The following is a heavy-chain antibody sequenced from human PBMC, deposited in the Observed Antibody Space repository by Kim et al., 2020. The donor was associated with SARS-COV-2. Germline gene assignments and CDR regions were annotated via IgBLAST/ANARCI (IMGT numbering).Heavy chain of an antibody. Sequence: SVKVSCKASGGTFSSYAISWVRQAPGQGLEWMGGIIPIFGTANYAQKFQGRVTITADESTSTAYMELSSLRSEDTAVYYCAREGGYSYGYGGDNYYYGMDVWGQGTTVTVSS. V-gene: IGHV1-69*13. CDR3: AREGGYSYGYGGDNYYYGMDV. J-gene: IGHJ6*02. D-gene: IGHD5-18*01. CDR1: GGTFSSYA. CDR2: IIPIFGTA.